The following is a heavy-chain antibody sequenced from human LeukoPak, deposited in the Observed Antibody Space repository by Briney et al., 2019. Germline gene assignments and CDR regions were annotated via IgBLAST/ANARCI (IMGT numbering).Heavy chain of an antibody. CDR3: ARGLEDILTGYYSSNWFDP. V-gene: IGHV1-69*13. J-gene: IGHJ5*02. CDR1: GGTFSSYA. D-gene: IGHD3-9*01. CDR2: IIPIFGTA. Sequence: ASVKVSCKASGGTFSSYAISWVRQAPGQGLEWIGGIIPIFGTANYAQKFQGRVTITADESTSTAYMELSSLRSEDTAVYYCARGLEDILTGYYSSNWFDPWGQGTLVTVSS.